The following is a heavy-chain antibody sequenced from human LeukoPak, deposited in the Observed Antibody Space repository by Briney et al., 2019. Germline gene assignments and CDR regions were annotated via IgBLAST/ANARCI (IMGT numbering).Heavy chain of an antibody. CDR1: GGSFSGYS. J-gene: IGHJ4*02. CDR3: ARQGGYSYGLFDY. D-gene: IGHD5-18*01. CDR2: INHSGGT. V-gene: IGHV4-34*01. Sequence: PSETLSLTCAVYGGSFSGYSWNWIRQPPVKGLEWIGEINHSGGTNYNPSLKSRVTISVDTSKNQFSLKLSSVTAADTAVYYCARQGGYSYGLFDYWGQGTLVTVSS.